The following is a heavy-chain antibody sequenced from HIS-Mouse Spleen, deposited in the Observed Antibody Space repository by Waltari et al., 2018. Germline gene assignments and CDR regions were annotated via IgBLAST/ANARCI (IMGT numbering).Heavy chain of an antibody. V-gene: IGHV3-23*01. J-gene: IGHJ4*02. CDR2: ISGSGGST. Sequence: EVQLLESGGGLVQPGGSLRLSCAASGFTFSSYAMSWVRQAPGKGVEWVSAISGSGGSTYYADSVKGRFTISRDNSKNTLYLQMNSLRAEDTAVYYCAKTGERRRYFDYWGQGTLVTVSS. CDR1: GFTFSSYA. CDR3: AKTGERRRYFDY. D-gene: IGHD7-27*01.